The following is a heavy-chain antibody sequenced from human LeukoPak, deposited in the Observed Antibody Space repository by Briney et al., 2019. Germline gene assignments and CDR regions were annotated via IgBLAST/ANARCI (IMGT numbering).Heavy chain of an antibody. Sequence: WGSLRLSCAASGFTFSSYEMNWVRQAPGKGLEWVSYISSSGSTIYYADSVKGRFTISRDNAKNSLYLQMNSLRAEDTAVYYCARENIGYCSGGSCFYFDYWGQGTLVTVSS. V-gene: IGHV3-48*03. CDR3: ARENIGYCSGGSCFYFDY. CDR2: ISSSGSTI. D-gene: IGHD2-15*01. CDR1: GFTFSSYE. J-gene: IGHJ4*02.